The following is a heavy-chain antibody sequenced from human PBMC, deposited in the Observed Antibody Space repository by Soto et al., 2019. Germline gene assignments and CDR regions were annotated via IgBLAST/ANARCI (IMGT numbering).Heavy chain of an antibody. V-gene: IGHV3-33*01. CDR1: GFTFSTYG. J-gene: IGHJ4*02. D-gene: IGHD1-26*01. Sequence: ESGGGVVQPGRSLRLSCAASGFTFSTYGMHWVRQAPGMGLEWVAVIWYDGSHKDYADSVKGRFTISRDNSKNTLYLQMSSLRVEDTAVYYCARAVGPFDYWGQGTLVTVSS. CDR2: IWYDGSHK. CDR3: ARAVGPFDY.